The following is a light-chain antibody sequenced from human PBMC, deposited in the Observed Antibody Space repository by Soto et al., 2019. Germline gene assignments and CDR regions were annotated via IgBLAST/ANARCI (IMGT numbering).Light chain of an antibody. V-gene: IGKV3-20*01. Sequence: EIVLTQSPGTLSLSPGDRATLSCRASQSVSSSDLAWYQQKPGQAPRLLIYGASTSATGIPDRFSGSGSGTDFTLTISRLEPEDFAVYYCQQYGGSPLYTFGQGTKLEI. J-gene: IGKJ2*01. CDR1: QSVSSSD. CDR3: QQYGGSPLYT. CDR2: GAS.